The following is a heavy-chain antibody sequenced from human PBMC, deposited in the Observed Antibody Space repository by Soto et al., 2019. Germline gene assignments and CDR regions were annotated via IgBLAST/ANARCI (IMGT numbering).Heavy chain of an antibody. CDR1: GGSISRYY. V-gene: IGHV4-59*01. J-gene: IGHJ1*01. Sequence: ESRSLTCPVSGGSISRYYWIWVRNAAGKGLEWIGYIYYSGSTNYSPSLKRRVTISVDTSKNQFSLKLSSVTAADTAVYYCARGPRVEMATIPAEYFQHWGQGTLVTVSS. CDR3: ARGPRVEMATIPAEYFQH. CDR2: IYYSGST. D-gene: IGHD5-12*01.